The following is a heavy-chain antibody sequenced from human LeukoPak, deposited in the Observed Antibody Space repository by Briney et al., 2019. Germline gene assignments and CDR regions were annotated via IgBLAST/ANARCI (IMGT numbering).Heavy chain of an antibody. CDR2: ITAIFRTT. V-gene: IGHV1-69*01. CDR1: GGTFNSYA. J-gene: IGHJ4*02. Sequence: SVKVSCKTSGGTFNSYAISWVRQAPGQGLEWMGGITAIFRTTNYAQKFQGRVTITADESMSTIYMELSSLRSGDTAVYYCARHSGYHSTMYLDYWGQGTLVTVSS. CDR3: ARHSGYHSTMYLDY. D-gene: IGHD3-22*01.